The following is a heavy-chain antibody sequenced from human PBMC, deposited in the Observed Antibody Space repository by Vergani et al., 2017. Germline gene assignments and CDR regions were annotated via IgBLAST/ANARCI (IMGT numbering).Heavy chain of an antibody. CDR1: GFTFSNAW. CDR3: TTDVCGGDCYSPFYFDY. V-gene: IGHV3-15*01. J-gene: IGHJ4*02. D-gene: IGHD2-21*02. CDR2: IKSKTDGGTT. Sequence: EVQLLESGGGSVQPGESLRLSCAASGFTFSNAWMSWVRQAPGKGLEWVGRIKSKTDGGTTDYAAPVKGRFTISRDDSKNTLYLQMNSLKTEDTAVYYCTTDVCGGDCYSPFYFDYWGQGTLVTVSS.